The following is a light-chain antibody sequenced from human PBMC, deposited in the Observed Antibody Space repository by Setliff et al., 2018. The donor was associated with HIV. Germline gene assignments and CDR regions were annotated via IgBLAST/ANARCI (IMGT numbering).Light chain of an antibody. J-gene: IGLJ2*01. CDR1: STDIGGYNF. CDR3: SSYTYTSPRVV. Sequence: QSALTQPASVSGSPGQSITISCTGTSTDIGGYNFVSWYQQHPGKAPKLIIYDASNRPSGVSYRFSASKSGSTASLTISGLQAADEADYYCSSYTYTSPRVVFGGGTKVTVL. CDR2: DAS. V-gene: IGLV2-14*03.